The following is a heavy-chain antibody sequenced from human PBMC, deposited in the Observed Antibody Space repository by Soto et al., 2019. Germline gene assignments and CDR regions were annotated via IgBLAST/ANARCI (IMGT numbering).Heavy chain of an antibody. J-gene: IGHJ4*02. CDR3: TTDVQMSAILRNYYFDY. CDR2: IKSIPDGGTT. CDR1: GFTFTNAW. D-gene: IGHD1-1*01. V-gene: IGHV3-15*07. Sequence: PGGSLRLSCAASGFTFTNAWMNWVRQAPGKGLEWVGRIKSIPDGGTTDYAAPVKGRFTISRDDSKHTLYLQMNTLKTEDTAVYYCTTDVQMSAILRNYYFDYWGQGTLVTVSS.